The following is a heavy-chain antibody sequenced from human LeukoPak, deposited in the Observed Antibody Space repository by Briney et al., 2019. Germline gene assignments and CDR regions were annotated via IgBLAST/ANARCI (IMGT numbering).Heavy chain of an antibody. Sequence: GGSLRLSCAASGFTFGTYTLNWVRQAPGKGLEWVGRIKSKTDGGTTDYAAPVKGRFTISRDDSKTTLYLQMNSLKIEDTAVYYCTTDSTIVYWGQGTLVTVSS. J-gene: IGHJ4*02. CDR1: GFTFGTYT. CDR3: TTDSTIVY. V-gene: IGHV3-15*01. CDR2: IKSKTDGGTT. D-gene: IGHD3-9*01.